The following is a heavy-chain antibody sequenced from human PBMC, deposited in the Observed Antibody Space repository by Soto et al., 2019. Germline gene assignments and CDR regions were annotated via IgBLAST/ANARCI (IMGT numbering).Heavy chain of an antibody. CDR1: GGSFSGYY. V-gene: IGHV4-34*01. CDR2: INHSGST. D-gene: IGHD3-10*01. Sequence: QVQLQQWGAGLLKPSETLSLTCAVYGGSFSGYYWSWIRQPPGKGLEWIGEINHSGSTNYNPSLKSRVTISVDTSKNQFSLKLSSVTAADTAVYYCARLTPWGSGSYYPRHPYFDYWGQGTLVTVSS. J-gene: IGHJ4*02. CDR3: ARLTPWGSGSYYPRHPYFDY.